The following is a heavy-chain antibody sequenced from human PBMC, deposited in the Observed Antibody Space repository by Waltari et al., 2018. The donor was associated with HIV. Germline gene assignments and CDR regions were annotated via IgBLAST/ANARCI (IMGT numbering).Heavy chain of an antibody. D-gene: IGHD2-2*01. CDR1: GGSISSSRYY. J-gene: IGHJ5*02. V-gene: IGHV4-39*07. CDR2: IYYSGST. Sequence: QLQLQESGPGLVKPSETLSLTCTVSGGSISSSRYYWGWIRQPPGKGREWIGSIYYSGSTYYNPSLKSRVTISVDTSKNQFSLKLSSVTAADTAVYYCARDGVVVVVPAAIGPYNWFDPWGQGTLVTVSS. CDR3: ARDGVVVVVPAAIGPYNWFDP.